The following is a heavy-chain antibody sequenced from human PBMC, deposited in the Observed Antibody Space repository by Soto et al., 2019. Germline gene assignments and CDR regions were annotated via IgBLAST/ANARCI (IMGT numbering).Heavy chain of an antibody. D-gene: IGHD6-6*01. CDR3: VTGDHLVR. CDR1: GYTFTGYY. Sequence: QMQLVQSGAEARKPGASVKVSCKTSGYTFTGYYLNWVRQAPGRGLEWVGWINPKTGDTNNAQKFQGRVTMTTDTSISTGYMELSGLKSDDTAVYCCVTGDHLVRWGQGTRVTVSS. V-gene: IGHV1-2*02. J-gene: IGHJ4*02. CDR2: INPKTGDT.